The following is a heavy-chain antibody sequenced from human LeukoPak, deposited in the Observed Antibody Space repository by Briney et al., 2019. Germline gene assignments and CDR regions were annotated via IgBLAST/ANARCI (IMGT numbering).Heavy chain of an antibody. V-gene: IGHV3-48*01. CDR3: ARGLDYYYDSSGYYYWFDP. D-gene: IGHD3-22*01. CDR2: ISSSSSTI. J-gene: IGHJ5*02. Sequence: PGGSLRLSCAASGFTFSSYSMNWVRQAPGKGLEWVSYISSSSSTIYYADSVKGRFTISRDNAKNSLYLQMNSLRAEDTAVYYCARGLDYYYDSSGYYYWFDPWGQGTLVTVSS. CDR1: GFTFSSYS.